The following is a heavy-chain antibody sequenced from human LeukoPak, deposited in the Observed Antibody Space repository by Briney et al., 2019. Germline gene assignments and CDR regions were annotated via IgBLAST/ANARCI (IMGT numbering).Heavy chain of an antibody. CDR1: GGSISSYY. CDR3: AGDRVLTKGLGELSFYYYYYGMDV. Sequence: TSETLSLTCTVSGGSISSYYWSWIRQPAGKGLEWIGRIYTSGSTNFNPSLKSRVTMSVDTSKNQFSLKLSSVTAADTAVYYCAGDRVLTKGLGELSFYYYYYGMDVWGQGTTVTVSS. J-gene: IGHJ6*02. D-gene: IGHD3-10*01. V-gene: IGHV4-4*07. CDR2: IYTSGST.